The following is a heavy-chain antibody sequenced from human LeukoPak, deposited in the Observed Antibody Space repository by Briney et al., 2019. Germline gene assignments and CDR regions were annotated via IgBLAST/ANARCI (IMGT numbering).Heavy chain of an antibody. D-gene: IGHD3-16*02. CDR3: AREGRENIAIGVA. CDR1: GYSISSGSN. CDR2: SSNSGSP. J-gene: IGHJ5*02. Sequence: SESLSLTCTVSGYSISSGSNWCWLRHTPGGVLELIASSSNSGSPYYTASLKSRVTISEDLSRNAFSLTLNCVSAADAAVYYFAREGRENIAIGVAWGQGALVTVSS. V-gene: IGHV4-38-2*02.